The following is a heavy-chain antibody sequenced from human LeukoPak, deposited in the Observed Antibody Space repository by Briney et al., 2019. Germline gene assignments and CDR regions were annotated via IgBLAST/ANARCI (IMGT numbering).Heavy chain of an antibody. D-gene: IGHD6-13*01. V-gene: IGHV1-2*02. CDR2: INPNSGAT. Sequence: ASVNVSCKASGYTFTDYYMLWVRQARGQGLEWMGWINPNSGATKYAQKFQGRVTMPRDRSISTAYMELSRLRSDDTAVYYCARGSSSWSTFDYWGQGTLVTVSS. J-gene: IGHJ4*02. CDR1: GYTFTDYY. CDR3: ARGSSSWSTFDY.